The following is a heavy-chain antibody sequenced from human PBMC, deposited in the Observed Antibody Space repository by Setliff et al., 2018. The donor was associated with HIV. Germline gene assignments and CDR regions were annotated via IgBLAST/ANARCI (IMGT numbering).Heavy chain of an antibody. CDR1: GGTFSSYT. V-gene: IGHV1-69*02. D-gene: IGHD2-15*01. J-gene: IGHJ4*02. CDR3: ATQTVAVGAPGYFDS. Sequence: GASVKVSCKASGGTFSSYTINWVRQAPGQGLEWMGRSIPILGMTDYAQNFQGRLTITADTSTSTAYMELLSLRSEDTAIYYCATQTVAVGAPGYFDSWGQGTLVTVSS. CDR2: SIPILGMT.